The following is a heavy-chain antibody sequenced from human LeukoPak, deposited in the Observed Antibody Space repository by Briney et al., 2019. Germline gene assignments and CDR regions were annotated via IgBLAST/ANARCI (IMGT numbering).Heavy chain of an antibody. J-gene: IGHJ6*04. V-gene: IGHV3-30*18. CDR3: VKDRLGEAYGMDV. D-gene: IGHD3-10*01. CDR1: GFTFSSYG. CDR2: ISYDGSRK. Sequence: GRSLRLSCAASGFTFSSYGMHWVRQAPGKGLEWVAVISYDGSRKHYGDSVQGRFSISRDNSKNTLYLQMNSLRAEDTAVYYCVKDRLGEAYGMDVWGEGTTVTVSS.